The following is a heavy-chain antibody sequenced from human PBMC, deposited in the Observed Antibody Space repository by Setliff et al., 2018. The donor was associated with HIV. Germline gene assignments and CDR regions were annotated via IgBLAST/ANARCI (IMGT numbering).Heavy chain of an antibody. Sequence: PSETLSLTCAVYGGSFSGYYWSWIRQPPGKGLEWIGEINHSGSANYNPSLKSRVTISVDTSKNQFSLKLRSVTAADTAVYYCARAGYTLTDWFDPWGQGTLVTVSS. D-gene: IGHD3-16*02. CDR2: INHSGSA. J-gene: IGHJ5*02. CDR1: GGSFSGYY. V-gene: IGHV4-34*01. CDR3: ARAGYTLTDWFDP.